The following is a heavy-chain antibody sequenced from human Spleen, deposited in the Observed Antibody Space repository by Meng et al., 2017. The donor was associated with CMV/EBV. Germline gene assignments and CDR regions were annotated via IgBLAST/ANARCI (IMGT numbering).Heavy chain of an antibody. D-gene: IGHD7-27*01. CDR2: INSDGSST. CDR1: GFTFGSYW. Sequence: SFAASGFTFGSYWMHWVRQAPGKGLVWVSRINSDGSSTSYADSVKGRFTISRDNAKNTLYLQMNSLRAEDTAVYYCASSMVPTGDFDYWGQGTLVTVSS. V-gene: IGHV3-74*01. CDR3: ASSMVPTGDFDY. J-gene: IGHJ4*02.